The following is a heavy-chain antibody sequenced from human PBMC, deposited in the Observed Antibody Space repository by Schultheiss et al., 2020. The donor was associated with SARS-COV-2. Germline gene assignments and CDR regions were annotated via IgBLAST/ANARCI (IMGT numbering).Heavy chain of an antibody. CDR2: IGTAGDT. V-gene: IGHV3-13*01. J-gene: IGHJ6*02. CDR3: ARAGSGYYYEGEYYYYGMDV. Sequence: GGSLRLSCAASGFTFSSYSMNWVRQAPGKGLEWVSAIGTAGDTYYPGSVKGRFTISRENAKNSLYLQMNSLRAGDTAVYYCARAGSGYYYEGEYYYYGMDVWGQGTTVTVSS. D-gene: IGHD3-22*01. CDR1: GFTFSSYS.